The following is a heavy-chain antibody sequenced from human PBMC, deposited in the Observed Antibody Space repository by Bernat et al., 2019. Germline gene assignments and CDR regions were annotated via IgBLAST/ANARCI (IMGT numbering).Heavy chain of an antibody. J-gene: IGHJ6*03. Sequence: QVQLVQSGAEVKKPGASVKVSCKASGYTFTGYYMHWVRQAPGQGLEWMGRINPNSGGTNYAQKFRGRVTRTRDTSISTAYMELSRLRSDDTAVYYCARWGIAARTVYYYYYMDVWGKGTTVTVSS. D-gene: IGHD6-6*01. CDR1: GYTFTGYY. V-gene: IGHV1-2*06. CDR2: INPNSGGT. CDR3: ARWGIAARTVYYYYYMDV.